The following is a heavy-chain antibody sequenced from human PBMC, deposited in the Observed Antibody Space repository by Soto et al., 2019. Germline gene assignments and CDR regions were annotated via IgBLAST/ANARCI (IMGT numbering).Heavy chain of an antibody. CDR2: ISWNSGRI. CDR1: GVTFDDYG. CDR3: AKDILGSIVGATSRFVDY. D-gene: IGHD1-26*01. V-gene: IGHV3-9*01. J-gene: IGHJ4*02. Sequence: PXGSLRLSCSASGVTFDDYGMHWVRQAPGKGLEWVSGISWNSGRIAYADSVRGRFTVSRDNAKNFLFLQMNSLRIEDTAFYYCAKDILGSIVGATSRFVDYWGQGALVTVSS.